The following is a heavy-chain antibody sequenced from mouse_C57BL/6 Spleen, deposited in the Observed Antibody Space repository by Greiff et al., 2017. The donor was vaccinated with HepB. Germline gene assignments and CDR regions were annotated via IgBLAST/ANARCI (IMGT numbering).Heavy chain of an antibody. Sequence: EVKLMESGGGLVKPGGSLKLSCAASGFTFSDYGMHWVRQAPEKGLEWVAYISSGSSTIYYADTVKGRFTISRDNAKNTLFLQMTSLRSEDTAMYYCARAPYYSNSFAYWGQGTLVTVSA. CDR1: GFTFSDYG. V-gene: IGHV5-17*01. CDR3: ARAPYYSNSFAY. J-gene: IGHJ3*01. D-gene: IGHD2-5*01. CDR2: ISSGSSTI.